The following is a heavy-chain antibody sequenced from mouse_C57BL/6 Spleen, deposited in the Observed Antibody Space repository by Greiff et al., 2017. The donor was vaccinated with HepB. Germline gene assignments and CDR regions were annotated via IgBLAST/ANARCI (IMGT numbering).Heavy chain of an antibody. CDR3: AALLRSAWFAY. CDR1: GYSITSGYY. V-gene: IGHV3-6*01. Sequence: EVQLQESGPGLVKPSQSLSLSCSVTGYSITSGYYWNWIRQFPGNKLEWMGYISYDGSNNYNPSLKNRISITRDTSKNKFFLKLNSVTTEDTATYYCAALLRSAWFAYWGQGTLVTVSA. J-gene: IGHJ3*01. CDR2: ISYDGSN. D-gene: IGHD1-1*01.